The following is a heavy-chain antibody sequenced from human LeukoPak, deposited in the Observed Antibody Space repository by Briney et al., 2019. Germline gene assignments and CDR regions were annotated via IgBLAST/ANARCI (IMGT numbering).Heavy chain of an antibody. CDR3: AREDGYCSGGNCYSYFDS. CDR1: GFTFSDHY. V-gene: IGHV3-72*01. CDR2: VRNKPKSYTT. D-gene: IGHD2-15*01. J-gene: IGHJ4*02. Sequence: GGSLRLSCAASGFTFSDHYMDWVRQAPGKGLEWVARVRNKPKSYTTEYAASVKGRFIISRDDSKNSLYLQMYSLRAEDTAVYFCAREDGYCSGGNCYSYFDSWGQGTLVTVSA.